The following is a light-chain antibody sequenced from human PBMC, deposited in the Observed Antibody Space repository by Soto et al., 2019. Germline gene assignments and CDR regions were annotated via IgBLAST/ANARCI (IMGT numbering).Light chain of an antibody. CDR2: GAS. CDR3: QKYHLWPLT. V-gene: IGKV3D-15*01. CDR1: QSVSSY. J-gene: IGKJ5*01. Sequence: EIVLTQSPATLSLSPWESATLSCRASQSVSSYLAWYQQKPGQAPRLLIYGASNRATGIPDRVGGSGSGTELTLSISRLQSEDFAVYFCQKYHLWPLTLGQGTRLEIK.